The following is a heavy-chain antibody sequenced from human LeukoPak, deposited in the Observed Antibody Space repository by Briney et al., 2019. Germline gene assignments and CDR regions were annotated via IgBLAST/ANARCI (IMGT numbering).Heavy chain of an antibody. CDR2: IYYSGST. Sequence: SETLSLTCTVSGGSISSSSYYWGWIRQPPGKGLEWIGSIYYSGSTYYNPSLKSRVTISVDTSKNQFSLKLSSVTAADTAVYYCARGVRPQYAYYMDVWGKGTTVTVSS. V-gene: IGHV4-39*07. CDR1: GGSISSSSYY. D-gene: IGHD4-11*01. CDR3: ARGVRPQYAYYMDV. J-gene: IGHJ6*03.